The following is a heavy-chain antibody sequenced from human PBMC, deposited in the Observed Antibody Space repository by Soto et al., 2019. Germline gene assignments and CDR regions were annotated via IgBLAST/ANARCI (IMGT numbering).Heavy chain of an antibody. CDR3: AREDDYGYRYINYGLDV. D-gene: IGHD3-16*02. J-gene: IGHJ6*02. V-gene: IGHV3-30-3*01. Sequence: PGGSVRLSCAASGFTFNIYALHWVRQAPGKGLEWVAVISFDGTKKYYSDSVKGRFTISRDNLKNTLYLQMNNLRVEDAALYFCAREDDYGYRYINYGLDVWGQGTTVTVS. CDR1: GFTFNIYA. CDR2: ISFDGTKK.